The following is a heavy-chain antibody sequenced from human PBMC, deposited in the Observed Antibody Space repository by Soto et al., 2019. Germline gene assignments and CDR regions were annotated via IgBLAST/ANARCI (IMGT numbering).Heavy chain of an antibody. Sequence: GGSLRLSCAASGFTFSGYIMNWVRQAPGKGLEWVSSISSSSSYIYYADSVKGRFTISRDNAKNSLYLQMNSLRAEDTAVYYCARDRKRPYYYDSSGYSNDYWGQGTLVTVSS. D-gene: IGHD3-22*01. CDR3: ARDRKRPYYYDSSGYSNDY. J-gene: IGHJ4*02. V-gene: IGHV3-21*01. CDR2: ISSSSSYI. CDR1: GFTFSGYI.